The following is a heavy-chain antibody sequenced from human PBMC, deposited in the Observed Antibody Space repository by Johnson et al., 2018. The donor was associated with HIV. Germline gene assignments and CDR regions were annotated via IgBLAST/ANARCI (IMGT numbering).Heavy chain of an antibody. D-gene: IGHD1-26*01. J-gene: IGHJ3*02. CDR2: IRSKANSYAT. V-gene: IGHV3-73*02. Sequence: VQLVESGGGLVQPGGSLKLSCAASGFTFSGSAMHWVRQASGKGLEWVGRIRSKANSYATAYAASVKGRFTISRDNSKNTLYLQMNSLRAEDTAVYYCAKDWSRTVGATLGPGAFDIWGQGTMVTVSS. CDR1: GFTFSGSA. CDR3: AKDWSRTVGATLGPGAFDI.